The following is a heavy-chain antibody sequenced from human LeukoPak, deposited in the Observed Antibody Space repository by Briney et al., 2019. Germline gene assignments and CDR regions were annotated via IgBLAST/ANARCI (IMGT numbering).Heavy chain of an antibody. V-gene: IGHV4-59*01. Sequence: PSETLSLTCTVSGGSISSYYWSWIRQPPGKGLEWIGYIYYSGSTNYNPSLKSRVTISVDTSKNQFSLKLSSVTAADTAVYYCARFRGLLRYFDFWGQGTLVTVSS. D-gene: IGHD3-9*01. CDR2: IYYSGST. CDR3: ARFRGLLRYFDF. CDR1: GGSISSYY. J-gene: IGHJ4*02.